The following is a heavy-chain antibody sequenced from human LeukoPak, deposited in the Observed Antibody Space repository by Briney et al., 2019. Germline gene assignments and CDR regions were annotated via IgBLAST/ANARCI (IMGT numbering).Heavy chain of an antibody. V-gene: IGHV3-48*03. CDR1: GFTFSSYE. D-gene: IGHD5-18*01. Sequence: GGSLRLSCAASGFTFSSYEMNWVRQAPGKGLEWVSYISSSGSTIYYADSVKGRFTISRDNAKNSLYLQMNSLRAEDTAVYYCARVGHSYGYPDYWRQGTLVTVSS. CDR3: ARVGHSYGYPDY. J-gene: IGHJ4*02. CDR2: ISSSGSTI.